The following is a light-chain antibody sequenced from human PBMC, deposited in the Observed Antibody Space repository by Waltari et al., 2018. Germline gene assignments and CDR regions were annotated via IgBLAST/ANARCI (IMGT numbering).Light chain of an antibody. Sequence: EIVLTQSPGTLSLSPGERATLSCRASQTLSADWLAWYQQKPGQPPRPLIYHASTRAAGIQDRFSGSGSGADFTLTISRLESEDFAVYYCQQYSSSPLISFGGGTNVEMK. CDR2: HAS. J-gene: IGKJ4*01. CDR3: QQYSSSPLIS. V-gene: IGKV3-20*01. CDR1: QTLSADW.